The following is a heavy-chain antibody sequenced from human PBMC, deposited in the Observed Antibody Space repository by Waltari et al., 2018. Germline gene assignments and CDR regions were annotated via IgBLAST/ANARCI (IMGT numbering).Heavy chain of an antibody. Sequence: QVQLQESGPGLVKPSETLSLTCTVPGGSISSYYWSWIRQPPGKGLEWIGYIYYSGSSNHNPSLKSRVTISVDTSKNQFSLKLSSVTAADTAVYYCAGGSGWYRYFQHWGQGTLVTVSS. V-gene: IGHV4-59*01. D-gene: IGHD6-19*01. CDR2: IYYSGSS. CDR3: AGGSGWYRYFQH. CDR1: GGSISSYY. J-gene: IGHJ1*01.